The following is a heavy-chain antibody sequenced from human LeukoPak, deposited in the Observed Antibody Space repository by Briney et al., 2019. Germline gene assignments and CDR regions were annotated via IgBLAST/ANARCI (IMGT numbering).Heavy chain of an antibody. CDR3: ARSHYGSGSYDY. J-gene: IGHJ4*02. V-gene: IGHV3-23*01. CDR1: GFTFSNYA. Sequence: PGASLRLSCAASGFTFSNYAMNWVRQAPGKGLEWVSFISGSGTTTQYADSVKGRFTISRDNPKNTLYLQMNSLRAEDTAVYYCARSHYGSGSYDYWGQGTLVTVSS. CDR2: ISGSGTTT. D-gene: IGHD3-10*01.